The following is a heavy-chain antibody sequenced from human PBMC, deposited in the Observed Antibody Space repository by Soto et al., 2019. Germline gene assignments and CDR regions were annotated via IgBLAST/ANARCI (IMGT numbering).Heavy chain of an antibody. CDR2: IYYSGST. CDR3: AVGERFLEWLLR. Sequence: QVQLQESGPGLVKPSQTLSLTCTVSGGSISSGGYYWSWIRQHPGKGLEWIGYIYYSGSTYYNPSVKSRVTISVDTSKNQFSLKLSSVTAADTAVYYCAVGERFLEWLLRWGQGTLVTVSS. D-gene: IGHD3-3*01. V-gene: IGHV4-31*03. CDR1: GGSISSGGYY. J-gene: IGHJ4*02.